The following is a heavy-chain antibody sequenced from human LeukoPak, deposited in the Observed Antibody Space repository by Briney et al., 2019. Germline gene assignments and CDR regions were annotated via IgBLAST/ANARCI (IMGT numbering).Heavy chain of an antibody. Sequence: GGSLRLSCAASGFTFSSYSMNWVRQAPGKGLEWVSSISSSSSYIYYADSVKGRFTISRDNAKNSLYLQMNSLRAEDTAVYYCARDQTPGDTSNSLDAFDIWGQGTMVTVSS. D-gene: IGHD1-26*01. CDR2: ISSSSSYI. J-gene: IGHJ3*02. CDR3: ARDQTPGDTSNSLDAFDI. CDR1: GFTFSSYS. V-gene: IGHV3-21*01.